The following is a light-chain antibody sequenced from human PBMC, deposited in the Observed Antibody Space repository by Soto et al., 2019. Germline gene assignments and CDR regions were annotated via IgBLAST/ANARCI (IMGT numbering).Light chain of an antibody. CDR3: QAWDSRTVV. CDR1: KLGDKY. CDR2: QDS. Sequence: SYELTQPPSLSVSPGQTVSITCSGDKLGDKYASWYQQKPGQSPVLVIYQDSKRPSGIPERLSGSNSGNTATLTISGTQAMDEADYYCQAWDSRTVVFGGGTKVTVL. V-gene: IGLV3-1*01. J-gene: IGLJ2*01.